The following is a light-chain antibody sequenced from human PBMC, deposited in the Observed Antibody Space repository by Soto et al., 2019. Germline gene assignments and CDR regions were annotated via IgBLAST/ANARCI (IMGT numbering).Light chain of an antibody. CDR2: TAA. CDR3: QQLNGYPLS. J-gene: IGKJ4*01. CDR1: QGSSSY. V-gene: IGKV1-9*01. Sequence: DIQLTQSPSFLSASVGDRVTITCRASQGSSSYLAWYQQKTGKAPNLLIYTAATLQSGVPSRFSGSGSGTDFTLTISSLQPEDFGTYYCQQLNGYPLSFGGGTKVEIK.